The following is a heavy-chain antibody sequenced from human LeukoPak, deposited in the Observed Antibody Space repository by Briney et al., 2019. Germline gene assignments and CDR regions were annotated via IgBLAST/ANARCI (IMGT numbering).Heavy chain of an antibody. Sequence: GRSLRLSCAASGFTFSSYDMHWVRQAPGKGLEWVAVIWYDGSNKYYADSVKGRFTISRDNSKNTLYLQMNSLRAEDTAVYYCAKEMVDTAMIIPNAFDIWGQGTMVTVSS. V-gene: IGHV3-33*06. D-gene: IGHD5-18*01. CDR1: GFTFSSYD. CDR3: AKEMVDTAMIIPNAFDI. CDR2: IWYDGSNK. J-gene: IGHJ3*02.